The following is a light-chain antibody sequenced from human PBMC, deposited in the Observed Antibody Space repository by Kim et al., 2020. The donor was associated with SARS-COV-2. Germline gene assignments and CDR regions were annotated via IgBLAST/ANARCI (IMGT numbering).Light chain of an antibody. CDR3: CSYAGSSTLKAV. CDR1: SSDVGSYNL. J-gene: IGLJ7*01. Sequence: QSALTQPASVSGSPGQSITISCTGTSSDVGSYNLVSWYQQHPGKAPKLMIYEVSKRPSGVSNRFSGSKSGNTASLTISGLQAEDEADYYCCSYAGSSTLKAVFGGGTQLTVL. CDR2: EVS. V-gene: IGLV2-23*02.